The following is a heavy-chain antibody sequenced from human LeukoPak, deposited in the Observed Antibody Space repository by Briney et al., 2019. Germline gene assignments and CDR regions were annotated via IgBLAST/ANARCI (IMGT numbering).Heavy chain of an antibody. D-gene: IGHD3-10*01. V-gene: IGHV4-59*01. CDR2: IYYSGST. Sequence: SETLSLTCTVSGGSISSYYWSWIRQPPGKGREWIGYIYYSGSTNYNPSLKSRVTIPVDTSKNQFALKLSSVTAADTAVYYCARVPLSPYYYGSGSYPWGQGTLVTVSS. CDR3: ARVPLSPYYYGSGSYP. J-gene: IGHJ5*02. CDR1: GGSISSYY.